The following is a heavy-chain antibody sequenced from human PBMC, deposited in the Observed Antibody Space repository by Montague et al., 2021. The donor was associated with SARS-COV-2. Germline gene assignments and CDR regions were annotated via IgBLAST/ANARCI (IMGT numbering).Heavy chain of an antibody. CDR2: IYDSGSG. CDR3: AAPTHYYYYSLDV. CDR1: GGSIRNYY. J-gene: IGHJ6*02. V-gene: IGHV4-59*08. Sequence: SETLSLTCTVSGGSIRNYYWSWIRQPPGRGLEWIAYIYDSGSGSYNPSLKSRVTISVDTSKNQFSLNLSSVTAADTAVYYCAAPTHYYYYSLDVWGQGTTVTVSS.